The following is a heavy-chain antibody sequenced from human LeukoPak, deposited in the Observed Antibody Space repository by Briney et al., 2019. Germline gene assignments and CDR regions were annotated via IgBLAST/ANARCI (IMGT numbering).Heavy chain of an antibody. Sequence: QAGGSLRLSCAASGFTFSSYWMHWVRHAPGKGLVWVSRINSDGSSTSYADSVKGRFTISRDNAKNTLYLQMNSLRAEDTAVYYCARAGEIRITIFGVVMEYYGMDVWGQGTTVTVSS. J-gene: IGHJ6*02. CDR2: INSDGSST. CDR1: GFTFSSYW. CDR3: ARAGEIRITIFGVVMEYYGMDV. D-gene: IGHD3-3*01. V-gene: IGHV3-74*01.